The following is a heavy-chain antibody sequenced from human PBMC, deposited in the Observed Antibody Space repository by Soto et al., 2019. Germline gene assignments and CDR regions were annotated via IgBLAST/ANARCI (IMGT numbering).Heavy chain of an antibody. CDR2: IYHSGST. CDR3: ARDLSKAYDILSDPDLPYGLSV. V-gene: IGHV4-4*02. CDR1: GGSISNSNW. D-gene: IGHD3-9*01. J-gene: IGHJ6*02. Sequence: SETLSLTCAVSGGSISNSNWWSWVRQPPGKGLEWIGEIYHSGSTNYNPSLKSRVSIAADKSKNQFSLKLSSVTAADTAVYYCARDLSKAYDILSDPDLPYGLSVCAQGITVTVSS.